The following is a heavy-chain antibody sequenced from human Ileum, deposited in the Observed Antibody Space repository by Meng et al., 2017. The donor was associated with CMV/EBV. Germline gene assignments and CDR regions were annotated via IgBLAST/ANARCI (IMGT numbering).Heavy chain of an antibody. J-gene: IGHJ4*02. D-gene: IGHD5-24*01. Sequence: VHLPGSGPRLVKPSQTLSPTCTVSGDSVSGGTYSWNWIRQPAGKGLEWIGRIYTTGTTNYNPSLKSRVIIPSDTSNNQFSLELTSVTAADTAVYYCARGANGFNLGFFDSWGQGSLVTVSS. CDR1: GDSVSGGTYS. CDR3: ARGANGFNLGFFDS. V-gene: IGHV4-61*02. CDR2: IYTTGTT.